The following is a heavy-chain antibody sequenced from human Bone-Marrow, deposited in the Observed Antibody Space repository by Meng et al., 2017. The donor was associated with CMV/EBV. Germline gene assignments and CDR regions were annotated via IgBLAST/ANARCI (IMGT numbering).Heavy chain of an antibody. D-gene: IGHD3-10*01. CDR1: GGSISSRNYY. CDR2: IHYRGST. Sequence: SETLSLTCTVSGGSISSRNYYWGWIRQPPGKGLELIGSIHYRGSTYCNPSLKSRVTISVDTSKDQFSLKLSSVTAADAAVYFCARSSDITGSLDYWGQGTLVTGYS. J-gene: IGHJ4*02. CDR3: ARSSDITGSLDY. V-gene: IGHV4-39*07.